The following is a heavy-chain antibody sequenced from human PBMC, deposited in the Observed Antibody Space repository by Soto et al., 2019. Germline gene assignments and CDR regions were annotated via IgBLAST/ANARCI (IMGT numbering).Heavy chain of an antibody. CDR3: ALLKSGQYYYGMDV. J-gene: IGHJ6*02. CDR1: GGSISSYH. D-gene: IGHD1-26*01. V-gene: IGHV4-59*12. CDR2: TSNSAPT. Sequence: PSETLSLTCTVSGGSISSYHWSWIRQSPGKGLEWIGYTSNSAPTIYNPSLKSRVTISADTSKNQFSLRLSSVTAADTAVYYCALLKSGQYYYGMDVWGQGTTVTVSS.